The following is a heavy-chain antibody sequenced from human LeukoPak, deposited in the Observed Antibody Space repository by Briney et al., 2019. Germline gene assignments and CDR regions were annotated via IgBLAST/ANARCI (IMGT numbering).Heavy chain of an antibody. D-gene: IGHD6-13*01. CDR1: GGPVSNYY. CDR2: IYYSGST. Sequence: SETLSLTCTVSGGPVSNYYWNWIRQPPEKGLEWIGYIYYSGSTNYNPSLKSRVTVSVDTSKNQVSLKLRSVTAADTAVYYCARASWYISNWFDPWGQGTLVTVSS. J-gene: IGHJ5*02. CDR3: ARASWYISNWFDP. V-gene: IGHV4-59*02.